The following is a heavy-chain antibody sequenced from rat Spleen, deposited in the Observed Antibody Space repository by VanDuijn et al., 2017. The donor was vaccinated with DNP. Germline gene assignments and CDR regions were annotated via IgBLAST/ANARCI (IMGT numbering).Heavy chain of an antibody. J-gene: IGHJ1*01. D-gene: IGHD1-6*01. Sequence: EVQLVESGGGLVQPGRSLKLSCAASGFTFSSFPMAWVRQAPKKGLEWVASISSGGGGPYYPDSVKGRFTISRDNAKSTLYLQMDSLRSEDTASYYCARQRSALKHTTDYWYFDFWGPGTMVTVSS. CDR3: ARQRSALKHTTDYWYFDF. V-gene: IGHV5-25*01. CDR1: GFTFSSFP. CDR2: ISSGGGGP.